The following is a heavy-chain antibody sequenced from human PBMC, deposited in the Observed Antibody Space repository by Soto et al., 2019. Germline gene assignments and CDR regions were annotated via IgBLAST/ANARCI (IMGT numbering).Heavy chain of an antibody. CDR3: AKSGGTTPT. Sequence: VGALRLSCAASGFTFSNFAMSSVRQAPEKGLEWVAAITASGGSTHYADSVKGRFTISRDNFKNKLYLQMNSLRAEDTAVYYCAKSGGTTPTWGQGTLVTVSS. D-gene: IGHD1-1*01. J-gene: IGHJ4*02. CDR1: GFTFSNFA. V-gene: IGHV3-23*01. CDR2: ITASGGST.